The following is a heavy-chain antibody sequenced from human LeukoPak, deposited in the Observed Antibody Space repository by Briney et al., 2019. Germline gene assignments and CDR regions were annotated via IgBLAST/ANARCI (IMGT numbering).Heavy chain of an antibody. J-gene: IGHJ4*02. D-gene: IGHD6-13*01. CDR2: IYHSGST. CDR1: GGSISSSNW. Sequence: SETLSLTCAVSGGSISSSNWWSWVRQPPGKGLEWIGEIYHSGSTNYNPSLKSRVTISVDKPKNQFSLKLSSVTAADTAVYYCARELAAAGYRKFDYWGQGTLVTVSS. CDR3: ARELAAAGYRKFDY. V-gene: IGHV4-4*02.